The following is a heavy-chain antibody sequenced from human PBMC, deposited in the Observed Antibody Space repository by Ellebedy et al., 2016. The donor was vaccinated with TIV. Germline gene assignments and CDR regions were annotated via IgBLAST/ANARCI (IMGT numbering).Heavy chain of an antibody. CDR3: ARARGQYLYGSGSYFTN. CDR1: GGSFSGYF. Sequence: MPSETLSLTCAVSGGSFSGYFWSWIRQTPGKGLEWIGDINPSGTPNYNPSLKSRVTMSVDTPKKQFSLRLTSVTAADTAVYYCARARGQYLYGSGSYFTNWGQGNMVTVSS. J-gene: IGHJ4*02. CDR2: INPSGTP. D-gene: IGHD3-10*01. V-gene: IGHV4-34*01.